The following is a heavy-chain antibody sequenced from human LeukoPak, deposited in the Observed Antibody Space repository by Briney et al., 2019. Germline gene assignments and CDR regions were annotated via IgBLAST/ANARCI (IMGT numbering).Heavy chain of an antibody. CDR1: GYTFTSYY. V-gene: IGHV1-46*01. CDR2: INPSGGST. CDR3: ARGYCSGNSCYYFEY. Sequence: ASVKVSCKASGYTFTSYYMHWVRQAPGQGLEWMGIINPSGGSTSYAQKFQGRVTMTRDTSTSTVYMELSSLRSEDTAVYFCARGYCSGNSCYYFEYWGQGTLVTVSS. D-gene: IGHD2-15*01. J-gene: IGHJ4*02.